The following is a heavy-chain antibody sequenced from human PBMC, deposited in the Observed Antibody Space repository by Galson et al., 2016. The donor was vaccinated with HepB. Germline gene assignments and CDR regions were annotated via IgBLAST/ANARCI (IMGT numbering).Heavy chain of an antibody. J-gene: IGHJ4*02. CDR3: ARQSRMGVAEPFDS. D-gene: IGHD6-19*01. CDR1: AGSISSGGYY. Sequence: TLSLTCSVSAGSISSGGYYWSWIRQHPGKGLEWIGYINHSGTTYYNPSLSSRAAISVDTSKNQFSLEVSSVTAADTAMYYCARQSRMGVAEPFDSWGQGTLVTVTS. V-gene: IGHV4-31*03. CDR2: INHSGTT.